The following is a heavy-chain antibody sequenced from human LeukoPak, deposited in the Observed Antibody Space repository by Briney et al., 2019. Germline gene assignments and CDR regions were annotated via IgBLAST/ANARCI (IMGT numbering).Heavy chain of an antibody. CDR3: ARVGRWHQLLGHYYYYYMDV. CDR1: GGTFSSYA. CDR2: IIPIFGTA. V-gene: IGHV1-69*05. D-gene: IGHD2-2*01. J-gene: IGHJ6*03. Sequence: SVKVSCKASGGTFSSYAISWVRQAPGQGLEWMGGIIPIFGTANYAQKFQGRVTITTDESTSTAYMELSSLRSEDTAVYYCARVGRWHQLLGHYYYYYMDVWGKGTTVTVSS.